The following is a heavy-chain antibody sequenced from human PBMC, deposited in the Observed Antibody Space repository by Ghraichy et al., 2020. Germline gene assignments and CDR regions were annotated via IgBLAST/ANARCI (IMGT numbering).Heavy chain of an antibody. CDR3: SKEHDSGWPALES. D-gene: IGHD6-19*01. CDR2: INRHGRS. J-gene: IGHJ4*02. CDR1: GFNFQRYS. V-gene: IGHV3-43*01. Sequence: GGSLRLSCAASGFNFQRYSMHWVRQVPGKGLEWVSLINRHGRSLYADSVRGRFTISRDNSENSLYLHMNSLGPTATAFYYCSKEHDSGWPALESWGRGTLVTVSS.